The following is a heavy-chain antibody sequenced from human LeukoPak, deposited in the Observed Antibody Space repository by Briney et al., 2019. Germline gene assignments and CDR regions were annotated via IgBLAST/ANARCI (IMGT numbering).Heavy chain of an antibody. Sequence: ASVKVSCKASGYTFTAYYMHWVRQAPGQGLEWMGRFDPNGGGTNYAQKFQGRFTMTRDTSINTAYMELSSLTFDDTAVYYCARSGVTMVRGASPLGPFDYWGQGTLVTVSS. J-gene: IGHJ4*02. D-gene: IGHD3-10*01. CDR3: ARSGVTMVRGASPLGPFDY. CDR2: FDPNGGGT. CDR1: GYTFTAYY. V-gene: IGHV1-2*06.